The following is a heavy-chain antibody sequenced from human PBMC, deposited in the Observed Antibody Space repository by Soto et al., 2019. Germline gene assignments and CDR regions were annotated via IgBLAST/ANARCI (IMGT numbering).Heavy chain of an antibody. Sequence: QVQLVQSGAEVKKPGASVKVSCKASGYTFTSYAMHWVRQAPGQRLEWMGWINAGNGNTKYSQKFQGRVTITRDTSASTAYMELSSLRSEDTAVYYCARTLGYCSSTSCLPDYWGQGTLVTVSS. V-gene: IGHV1-3*01. CDR3: ARTLGYCSSTSCLPDY. D-gene: IGHD2-2*01. CDR1: GYTFTSYA. J-gene: IGHJ4*02. CDR2: INAGNGNT.